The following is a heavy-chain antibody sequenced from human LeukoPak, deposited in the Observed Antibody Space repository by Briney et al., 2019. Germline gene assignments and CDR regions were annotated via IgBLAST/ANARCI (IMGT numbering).Heavy chain of an antibody. CDR3: AKEFGDSYGYPTPFDY. V-gene: IGHV3-43*02. J-gene: IGHJ4*02. Sequence: GGSLRLSCAASGFTFDDYAMHWVRQAPGKGLAWVPLISGDDGRTYYADSVKGRFTISRDNSKNSLYLQMNSLRIEDTALYYCAKEFGDSYGYPTPFDYWGQGTLVTVSS. D-gene: IGHD5-18*01. CDR2: ISGDDGRT. CDR1: GFTFDDYA.